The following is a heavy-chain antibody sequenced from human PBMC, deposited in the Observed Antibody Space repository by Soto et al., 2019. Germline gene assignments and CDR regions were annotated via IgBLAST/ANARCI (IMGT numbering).Heavy chain of an antibody. V-gene: IGHV4-39*01. D-gene: IGHD3-22*01. CDR2: ILYSGDT. CDR3: ARQGRNTKIVILRHYATDF. J-gene: IGHJ6*02. CDR1: SGSISSNSYL. Sequence: LSLTCSVSSGSISSNSYLWGWIRQPPGKGLEWIGAILYSGDTYYSESLKSRVTMSVDTAKNQFSLKLNSVTAADTAVYYCARQGRNTKIVILRHYATDFWGQGTAVTVSS.